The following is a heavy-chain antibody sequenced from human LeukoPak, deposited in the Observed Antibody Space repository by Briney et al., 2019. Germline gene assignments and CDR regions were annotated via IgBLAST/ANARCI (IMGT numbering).Heavy chain of an antibody. CDR1: GYSISSGYY. CDR2: IYHSGST. CDR3: ARDVYRSSSSPQGNWFDP. D-gene: IGHD6-13*01. V-gene: IGHV4-38-2*02. J-gene: IGHJ5*02. Sequence: PSETLSLTCTVSGYSISSGYYWGWIRQPPGKGLEWIGSIYHSGSTYYNPSLKSRVTISVDTSKNQFSLKLSSVTAADTAVYYCARDVYRSSSSPQGNWFDPWGQGTLVTVSS.